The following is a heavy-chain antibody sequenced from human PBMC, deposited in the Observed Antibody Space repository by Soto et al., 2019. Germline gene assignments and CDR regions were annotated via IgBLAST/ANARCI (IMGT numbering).Heavy chain of an antibody. CDR3: ARGMFGGVIVLDY. V-gene: IGHV1-69*06. D-gene: IGHD3-16*02. CDR1: GGTFSSYA. CDR2: IIPIFGTA. J-gene: IGHJ4*02. Sequence: SVKVSCKASGGTFSSYAISWVRQAPGQGLEWMGGIIPIFGTANYAQKFQGRVTITAGKSTSTAYMELSSLRSEDTAVYYCARGMFGGVIVLDYWGQGTLVTAPQ.